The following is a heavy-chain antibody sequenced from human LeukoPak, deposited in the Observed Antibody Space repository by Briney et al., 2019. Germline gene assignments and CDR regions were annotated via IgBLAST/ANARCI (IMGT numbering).Heavy chain of an antibody. Sequence: SETLSLTCTVSGGSLISTSYYWSWTRQPPGKGLEWIGYIYYSGSTNYNPSLKSRVTISVDTSKNQLSLRLSSVTAADTAVYYCARSKSVVTALFDYWGQGTLVTVSS. V-gene: IGHV4-61*01. CDR3: ARSKSVVTALFDY. D-gene: IGHD2-21*02. CDR1: GGSLISTSYY. CDR2: IYYSGST. J-gene: IGHJ4*02.